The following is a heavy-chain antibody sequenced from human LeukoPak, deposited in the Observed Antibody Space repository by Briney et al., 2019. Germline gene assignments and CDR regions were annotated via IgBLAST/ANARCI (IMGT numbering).Heavy chain of an antibody. CDR1: GFTFSSYA. Sequence: GGSLRLSSAASGFTFSSYAMSWVRQAPGKGLEWVSVIYGGGSTYYADSVKGRFTISRDNSKNTLYLQMNSLRAEDTAVYYCAKDGYYGSGSTHWGQGTLVTVSS. V-gene: IGHV3-23*03. D-gene: IGHD3-10*01. J-gene: IGHJ4*02. CDR2: IYGGGST. CDR3: AKDGYYGSGSTH.